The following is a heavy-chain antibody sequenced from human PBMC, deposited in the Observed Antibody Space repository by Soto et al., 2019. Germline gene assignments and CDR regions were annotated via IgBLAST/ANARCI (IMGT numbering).Heavy chain of an antibody. CDR3: AKGGLKVTTSYYDS. V-gene: IGHV3-30*18. CDR1: GFTFSTYG. CDR2: ISYDGRNK. J-gene: IGHJ4*02. Sequence: QVQLVESGGGVVQPGRSLRLSCAASGFTFSTYGMYWVRQAPGKGLEWVAVISYDGRNKYYGEAVKGRFTMSRDNSKNTLYLQMNPLRAEDTAVYYCAKGGLKVTTSYYDSWGQGTVVTVSS. D-gene: IGHD4-17*01.